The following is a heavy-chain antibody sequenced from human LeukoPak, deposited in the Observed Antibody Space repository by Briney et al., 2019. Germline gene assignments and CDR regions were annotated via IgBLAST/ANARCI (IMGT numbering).Heavy chain of an antibody. CDR1: GGSISTYY. J-gene: IGHJ4*02. V-gene: IGHV4-59*01. D-gene: IGHD3-22*01. CDR3: ARVVRMYYYDSSDSPDYFDY. Sequence: SETLSLTCTVSGGSISTYYWSWIRQPPGKGLEWIGYIYYSGSTNYNPSLKSRVSISVDTSKNQFSLKLSSVTAADTAVYYCARVVRMYYYDSSDSPDYFDYRGQGTLVTVSS. CDR2: IYYSGST.